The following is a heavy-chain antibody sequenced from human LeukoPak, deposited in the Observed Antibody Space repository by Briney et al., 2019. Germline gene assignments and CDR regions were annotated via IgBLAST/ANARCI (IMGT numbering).Heavy chain of an antibody. Sequence: PSETLSLTCTASGGSISSYYWSWIRQPPGKGLEWIGYIYYSGSTNYNPSLKSRVTISVDTSKNQFSLKLSSVTAADTAVYYCARGGSSSWYALDYWGQGTLVTVSS. CDR2: IYYSGST. D-gene: IGHD6-13*01. CDR1: GGSISSYY. V-gene: IGHV4-59*01. CDR3: ARGGSSSWYALDY. J-gene: IGHJ4*02.